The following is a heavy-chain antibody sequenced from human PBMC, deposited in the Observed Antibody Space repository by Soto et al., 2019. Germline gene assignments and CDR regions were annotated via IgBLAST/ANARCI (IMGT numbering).Heavy chain of an antibody. CDR2: ISYDASDK. J-gene: IGHJ6*02. V-gene: IGHV3-30*18. CDR1: GFTFSSFG. D-gene: IGHD2-15*01. CDR3: AKMEGYCSGGRCYGSVHGMDV. Sequence: QVHLVESGGGVVQPGRSLRLSCAASGFTFSSFGMHWVRQAPGKGLEWVALISYDASDKYYADSVKGRFTISRDNPKNTLFLQMNSLRAEDTAVYYCAKMEGYCSGGRCYGSVHGMDVWGQGTTVTVSS.